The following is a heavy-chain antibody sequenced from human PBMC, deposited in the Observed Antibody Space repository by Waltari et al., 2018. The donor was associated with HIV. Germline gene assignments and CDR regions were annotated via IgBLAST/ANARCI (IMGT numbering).Heavy chain of an antibody. CDR3: ATDNGGANYFDY. Sequence: QVQLVQSGAEVKKPGASVKVSCKVSGYTLTELSMHWVRQAPGKGLEWMGGFEPEDGETIDAQKFQGRVTMTEDTSTDTAYMELSSLRSEDTAVYYCATDNGGANYFDYWGQGTLVTVSS. J-gene: IGHJ4*02. V-gene: IGHV1-24*01. D-gene: IGHD2-8*01. CDR2: FEPEDGET. CDR1: GYTLTELS.